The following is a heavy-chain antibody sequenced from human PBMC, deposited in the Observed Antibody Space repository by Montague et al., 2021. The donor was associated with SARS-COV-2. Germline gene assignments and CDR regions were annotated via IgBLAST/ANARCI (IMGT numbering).Heavy chain of an antibody. CDR2: IHYSGRP. CDR3: TRHVKITGPEASPGFDY. CDR1: GDSISSGGYY. D-gene: IGHD3-16*01. V-gene: IGHV4-39*01. Sequence: SETLSLTCTVSGDSISSGGYYWNWIRQPPGKGLEWIGSIHYSGRPYYNPSLKSRVTIYVDTSKNQLSLKLTSVTAADTAVYYCTRHVKITGPEASPGFDYWGQGTTVTVSS. J-gene: IGHJ4*02.